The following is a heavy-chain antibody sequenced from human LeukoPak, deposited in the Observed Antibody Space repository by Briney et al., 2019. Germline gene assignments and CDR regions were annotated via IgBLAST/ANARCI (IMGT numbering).Heavy chain of an antibody. CDR3: AREGYSSGWYPY. V-gene: IGHV1-2*02. Sequence: ASVKVSCKASGYPFTGYYMHWVRQAPGQGLEWMGWINPNSGGTNYAQKFQGRVTMTRDTSISTAYMELSRLRSDDTAVYYCAREGYSSGWYPYWGQGTLVTVSS. J-gene: IGHJ4*02. CDR2: INPNSGGT. CDR1: GYPFTGYY. D-gene: IGHD6-19*01.